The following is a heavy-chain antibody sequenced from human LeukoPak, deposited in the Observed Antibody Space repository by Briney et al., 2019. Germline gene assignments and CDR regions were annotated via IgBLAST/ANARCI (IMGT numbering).Heavy chain of an antibody. J-gene: IGHJ6*02. D-gene: IGHD2-15*01. CDR3: ARDSCSGGSCETYYYYYSMDV. V-gene: IGHV3-30*04. CDR2: ISYDGSNK. CDR1: GFTFSSYA. Sequence: PGGSLRLSCAASGFTFSSYAMHWVRQAPGKGLEWVAVISYDGSNKYYADSVKGRFTISRDNSKNTLYLQMNSLRAEDTAVYYCARDSCSGGSCETYYYYYSMDVWGQGTTVTVSS.